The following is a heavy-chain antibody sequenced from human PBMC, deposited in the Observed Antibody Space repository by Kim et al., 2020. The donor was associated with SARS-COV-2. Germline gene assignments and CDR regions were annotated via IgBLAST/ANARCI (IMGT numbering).Heavy chain of an antibody. CDR2: I. V-gene: IGHV3-48*02. J-gene: IGHJ4*02. CDR3: AREGQLAY. Sequence: IYCADSVKCRFTISRDNASDSLYLQVNSLKDGNGAVYYCAREGQLAYWGQGTLVTVSS.